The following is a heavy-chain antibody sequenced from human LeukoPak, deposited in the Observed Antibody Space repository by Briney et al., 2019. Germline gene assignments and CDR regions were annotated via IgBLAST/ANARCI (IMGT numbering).Heavy chain of an antibody. CDR1: GFSFNNYA. CDR2: ISYDGSNK. CDR3: ARADCAYQLLSGGLGY. J-gene: IGHJ4*02. D-gene: IGHD2-2*01. V-gene: IGHV3-30-3*01. Sequence: PGGSLRLSCAASGFSFNNYAMHWVRQAPGKGLEWVALISYDGSNKYYADSVKGRFTIYRDNSKVTLYLQLNSLRAEDTAIYYCARADCAYQLLSGGLGYWGQGTLVTVSS.